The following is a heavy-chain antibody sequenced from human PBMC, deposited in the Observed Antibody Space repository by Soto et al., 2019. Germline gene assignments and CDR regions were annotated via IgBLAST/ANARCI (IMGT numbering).Heavy chain of an antibody. Sequence: VASVKVSCKASGGTFSSYAISWVRQAPGQGLEWMGGIIPIFGTANYAQKFQGRVTITADESTSTAYMELSSLRSEDTAVYYCARVNDYDSSGYYLLGAFDIWGQGTMVTVSS. CDR3: ARVNDYDSSGYYLLGAFDI. J-gene: IGHJ3*02. V-gene: IGHV1-69*13. D-gene: IGHD3-22*01. CDR1: GGTFSSYA. CDR2: IIPIFGTA.